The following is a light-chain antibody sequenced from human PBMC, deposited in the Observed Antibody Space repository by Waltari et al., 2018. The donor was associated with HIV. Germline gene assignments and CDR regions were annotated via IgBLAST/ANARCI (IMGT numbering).Light chain of an antibody. J-gene: IGLJ2*01. CDR1: KLGDKY. CDR2: QDD. CDR3: QAWDSSTAVV. V-gene: IGLV3-1*01. Sequence: SYELTQPPSVSVSPGQTASITCSGDKLGDKYACWYHQKTGQSPVLVIYQDDKRPSGIPERFSGSNSGNTATLTIRGTQAMDEADYYCQAWDSSTAVVFGGGTKLTVL.